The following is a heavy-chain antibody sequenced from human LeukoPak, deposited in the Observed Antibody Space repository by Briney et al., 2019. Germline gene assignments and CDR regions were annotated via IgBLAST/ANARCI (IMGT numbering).Heavy chain of an antibody. CDR2: IYYSGST. V-gene: IGHV4-59*01. CDR3: ARTPPGQLLAYYFDY. D-gene: IGHD2-2*01. Sequence: PSETLSLTCTVSGGSISSYFWSWIRQPPGKGLEWIGYIYYSGSTNYNPSLMSRVTISVDTSKNQFSLKLSSVTAADTAVYYCARTPPGQLLAYYFDYWGQGTLVTVSS. CDR1: GGSISSYF. J-gene: IGHJ4*02.